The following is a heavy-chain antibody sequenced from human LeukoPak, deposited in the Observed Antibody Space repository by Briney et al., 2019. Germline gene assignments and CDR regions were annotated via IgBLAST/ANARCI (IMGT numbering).Heavy chain of an antibody. CDR3: ARPLTRSAPGY. J-gene: IGHJ4*02. CDR1: GFTFSVFA. V-gene: IGHV3-23*01. D-gene: IGHD6-6*01. Sequence: GGSLRLSCAAAGFTFSVFAMSWVRQAPGKGPEWVSVIGGGETYYTDSVKGRFIISRDNSKNTVSLQMNSLRAEDTAVYYCARPLTRSAPGYWGQGTLVTVSS. CDR2: IGGGET.